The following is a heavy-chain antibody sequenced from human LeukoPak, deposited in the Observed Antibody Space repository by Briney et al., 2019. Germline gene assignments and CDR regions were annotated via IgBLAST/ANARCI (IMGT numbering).Heavy chain of an antibody. CDR3: ARERHHFASGRYSMVNTYYYYYGMDV. CDR1: GFTFSSYA. V-gene: IGHV3-7*01. D-gene: IGHD3-10*01. J-gene: IGHJ6*02. Sequence: GGSLRLSCAASGFTFSSYAMSWVRQAPGKGLEWVANIKLDGSEKHYVDSVKGRFTISRDDAKSSLYLQMNSLRVEDTAIYFCARERHHFASGRYSMVNTYYYYYGMDVWGQGTTVTVSS. CDR2: IKLDGSEK.